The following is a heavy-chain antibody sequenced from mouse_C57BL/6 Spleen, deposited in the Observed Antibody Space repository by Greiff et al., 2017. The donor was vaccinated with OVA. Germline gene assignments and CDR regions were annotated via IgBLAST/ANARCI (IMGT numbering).Heavy chain of an antibody. Sequence: EVKVVESGGGLVKPGGSLKLSCAASGFTFSDYGMHWVRQAPEKGLEWVAYISSGSSTIYYADTVKGRFTISRDNAKNTLFLQMTSLRSEDTAMYYCARSYYGKDYWYFDVWGTGTTVTVSS. CDR3: ARSYYGKDYWYFDV. CDR1: GFTFSDYG. D-gene: IGHD2-1*01. CDR2: ISSGSSTI. J-gene: IGHJ1*03. V-gene: IGHV5-17*01.